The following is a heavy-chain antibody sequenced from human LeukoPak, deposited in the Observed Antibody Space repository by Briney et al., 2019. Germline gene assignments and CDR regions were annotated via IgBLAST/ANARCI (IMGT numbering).Heavy chain of an antibody. V-gene: IGHV3-48*01. CDR3: ARAAVRGVFDY. D-gene: IGHD3-10*01. J-gene: IGHJ4*02. CDR1: GFTFSSYS. CDR2: ISSSSTI. Sequence: PGGSLRLSCAASGFTFSSYSMNWVRQAPGKGLEWVSYISSSSTIYYADSVKGRFTISRDNAKNSLYLQMNSLRAEDTAVYYCARAAVRGVFDYWGQGTLITVSS.